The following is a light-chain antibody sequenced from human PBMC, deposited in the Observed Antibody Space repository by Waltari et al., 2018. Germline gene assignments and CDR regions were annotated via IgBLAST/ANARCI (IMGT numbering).Light chain of an antibody. V-gene: IGLV1-44*01. CDR3: AAWDDSLNGVV. Sequence: QSVLTQPPSVSGTPGQRVAISCSGNSFNIAGNPVNLYQQLPGTAPKPLLHSNSERTPGVPDRFSGSKSGTSASLAISGLQSEDEAHYYCAAWDDSLNGVVFGGGTRLTVL. J-gene: IGLJ2*01. CDR2: SNS. CDR1: SFNIAGNP.